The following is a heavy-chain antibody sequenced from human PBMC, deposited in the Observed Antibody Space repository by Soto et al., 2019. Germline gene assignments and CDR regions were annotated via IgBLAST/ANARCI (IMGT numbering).Heavy chain of an antibody. CDR3: ARERKYQLLSWYWFDP. CDR2: TYYKSKWYN. V-gene: IGHV6-1*01. CDR1: GDSVSSNTAA. Sequence: PSQTLSLTCAISGDSVSSNTAAWNWIRQSPSRGLEWLGRTYYKSKWYNDYAVPVKSRITINPDTSKNQFSLLLNSVTPDDTAVNYCARERKYQLLSWYWFDPWGQGTLVTVSS. J-gene: IGHJ5*02. D-gene: IGHD2-2*01.